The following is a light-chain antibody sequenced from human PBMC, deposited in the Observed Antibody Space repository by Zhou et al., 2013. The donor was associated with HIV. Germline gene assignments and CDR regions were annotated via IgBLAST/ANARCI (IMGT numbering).Light chain of an antibody. CDR2: GAS. J-gene: IGKJ4*01. V-gene: IGKV1-16*01. Sequence: DIQLTQSPSSLPASVGDRVTITCRASQDIRNYLVWFQQKSGKAPKSLIYGASSLQIGVPSRFSGSGYGTDFTLTISALQPEDFATYYCQHYHSYPLTFGGGTKVEIK. CDR3: QHYHSYPLT. CDR1: QDIRNY.